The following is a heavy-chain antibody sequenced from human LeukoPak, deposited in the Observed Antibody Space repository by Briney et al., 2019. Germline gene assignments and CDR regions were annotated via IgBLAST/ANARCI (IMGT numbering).Heavy chain of an antibody. Sequence: ASVKVSCKASGYTFTGYYMHWVRQASGQGLEWMGWINPNSGGTNYAQKFQGRVTMTRDTSISTAYMELSRLRSDDTAVYYCARDPSMIGELFDYWGQGTLVTVSS. CDR2: INPNSGGT. V-gene: IGHV1-2*02. J-gene: IGHJ4*02. CDR1: GYTFTGYY. CDR3: ARDPSMIGELFDY. D-gene: IGHD3-10*02.